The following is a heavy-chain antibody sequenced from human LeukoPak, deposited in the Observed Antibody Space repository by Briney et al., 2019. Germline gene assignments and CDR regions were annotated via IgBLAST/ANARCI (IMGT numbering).Heavy chain of an antibody. Sequence: PGGSLRLSCAASGFIFDDYAMHWVRQAPGKGLEWVSGISWNSGSIGHADSVKGRFTISRDNAKNSLYLQMNSLRAEDTALYYCAKDIGIAAAGTYYGMDVWGQGTTVTVSS. V-gene: IGHV3-9*01. CDR2: ISWNSGSI. D-gene: IGHD6-13*01. CDR1: GFIFDDYA. CDR3: AKDIGIAAAGTYYGMDV. J-gene: IGHJ6*02.